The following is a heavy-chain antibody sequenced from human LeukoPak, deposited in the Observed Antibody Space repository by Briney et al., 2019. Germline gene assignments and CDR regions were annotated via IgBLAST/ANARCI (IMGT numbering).Heavy chain of an antibody. CDR1: GYTFTGYY. CDR3: ARWARVVPAAKCWFDP. J-gene: IGHJ5*02. CDR2: INPNSGGT. Sequence: ASVKVSCKASGYTFTGYYMHWVRQAPGQGLEWMGWINPNSGGTNYAQKFQGRVTMTRDTSISTAYMELSRLRSDDTAVYYCARWARVVPAAKCWFDPWGQATLVTVSS. V-gene: IGHV1-2*02. D-gene: IGHD2-2*01.